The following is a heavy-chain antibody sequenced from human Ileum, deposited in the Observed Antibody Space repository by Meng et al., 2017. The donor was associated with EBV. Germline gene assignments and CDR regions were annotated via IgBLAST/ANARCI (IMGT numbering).Heavy chain of an antibody. CDR3: ARTGVGLAFDY. V-gene: IGHV4-4*02. CDR2: IYHSGSN. CDR1: GDSMTNNNW. J-gene: IGHJ4*02. Sequence: LRESVQGLVKSSGPTSPTCDVSGDSMTNNNWWTLVRQPPGKGLEWIGEIYHSGSNNYNPSLQSRATISVDMSKKQFSLKLRSVTAADTAVYYCARTGVGLAFDYWGLGTLVTVFS. D-gene: IGHD2-8*01.